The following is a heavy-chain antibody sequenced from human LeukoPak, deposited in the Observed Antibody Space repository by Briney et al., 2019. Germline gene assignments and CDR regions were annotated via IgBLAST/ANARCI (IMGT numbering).Heavy chain of an antibody. CDR3: AREVEYSSGWYLEGVGQFDY. V-gene: IGHV3-11*04. Sequence: GGSLRLSCAASGFTFSDYYMSWIRQAPGKGLEWVSYISSSGSTIYYADSVKGRFTISRDNAKNSLYLQMNSLRAEDTAVYYCAREVEYSSGWYLEGVGQFDYWGQGTLVTVSS. J-gene: IGHJ4*02. D-gene: IGHD6-19*01. CDR1: GFTFSDYY. CDR2: ISSSGSTI.